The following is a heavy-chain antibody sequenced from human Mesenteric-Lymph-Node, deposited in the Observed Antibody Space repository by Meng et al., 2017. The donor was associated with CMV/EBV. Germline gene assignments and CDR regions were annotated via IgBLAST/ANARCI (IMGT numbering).Heavy chain of an antibody. CDR3: ATSGSRGYFDY. D-gene: IGHD3-10*01. CDR1: GFTFSDYY. Sequence: LSLTCAASGFTFSDYYMSWIRQAPGKGLEWVSYISSSSYIYYADSVKGRFTISRDNAKNSLYLQMNSLRAEDTAVYYCATSGSRGYFDYWGQGTLVTVSS. V-gene: IGHV3-11*06. J-gene: IGHJ4*02. CDR2: ISSSSYI.